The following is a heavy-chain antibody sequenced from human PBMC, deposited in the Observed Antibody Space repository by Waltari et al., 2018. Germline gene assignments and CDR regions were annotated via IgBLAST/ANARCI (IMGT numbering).Heavy chain of an antibody. CDR3: ARGFAAADPGGHYSYGLDV. D-gene: IGHD6-13*01. V-gene: IGHV3-66*01. CDR2: IYSGGSK. J-gene: IGHJ6*02. CDR1: GFTVSSNY. Sequence: EVQLVESGGGLVQPGGSLRLSCAASGFTVSSNYINWVRQAPGKGLEWVSVIYSGGSKYYADSVKGRFTISRDNSKNTVYLLMNSLRAEDTAVYYCARGFAAADPGGHYSYGLDVWGQGTTVTVSS.